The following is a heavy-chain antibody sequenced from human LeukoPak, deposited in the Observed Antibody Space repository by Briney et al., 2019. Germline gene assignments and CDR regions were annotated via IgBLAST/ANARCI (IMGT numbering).Heavy chain of an antibody. V-gene: IGHV4-34*01. J-gene: IGHJ4*02. CDR2: INHSGST. D-gene: IGHD5-12*01. CDR1: GGSFSGYY. CDR3: AVGRGYSGYRNDY. Sequence: SETLSLTCAVYGGSFSGYYWSWIRQPPGKGLEWIGEINHSGSTYYNPSLKSRVTISVDTSKNQFSLKLSSVTAADTAVYYCAVGRGYSGYRNDYWGQGTLVTVSS.